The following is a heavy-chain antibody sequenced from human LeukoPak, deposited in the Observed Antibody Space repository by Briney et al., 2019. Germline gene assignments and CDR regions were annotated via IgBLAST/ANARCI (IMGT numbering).Heavy chain of an antibody. V-gene: IGHV4-59*01. CDR3: ARGGGLIFDY. CDR2: IYYSGRT. CDR1: GGSITSYY. J-gene: IGHJ4*02. Sequence: SETLSLTCTVSGGSITSYYWSWIRQPPGKGLEWIGYIYYSGRTNYNPSLKSRVTVSVDTSNNQFSLKLSSVTAADTAVYYCARGGGLIFDYWGQGTLVTVSS. D-gene: IGHD2-8*01.